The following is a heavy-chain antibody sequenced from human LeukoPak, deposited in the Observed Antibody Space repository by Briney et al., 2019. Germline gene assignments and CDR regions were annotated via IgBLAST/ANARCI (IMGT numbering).Heavy chain of an antibody. CDR3: VRHDVVPVVRRGFGD. D-gene: IGHD3-10*02. J-gene: IGHJ4*02. Sequence: SETLSLTCTVSGASVTTYYWSWIRQPPGKGLEWIAYIYSSGNGESTMYNPSLKGRVTISVDMSKNQFSLRLSFVTAADTAVYYCVRHDVVPVVRRGFGDWGQGTLVSVSS. CDR2: IYSSGNGEST. CDR1: GASVTTYY. V-gene: IGHV4-59*08.